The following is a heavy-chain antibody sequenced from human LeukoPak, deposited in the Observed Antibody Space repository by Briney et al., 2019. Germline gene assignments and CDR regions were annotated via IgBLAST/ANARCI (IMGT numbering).Heavy chain of an antibody. D-gene: IGHD3-3*01. Sequence: SETLSLTCSVSGGSVSEYCWSWVRQPPGKGPEWIGYIYNSGTSNYKHIFKIRVVISIDTSRNQFSLRLSSVTAADTAVYFCASIFGVVTEADYYMEVWGTGTTVFVSS. J-gene: IGHJ6*03. CDR1: GGSVSEYC. CDR2: IYNSGTS. CDR3: ASIFGVVTEADYYMEV. V-gene: IGHV4-59*02.